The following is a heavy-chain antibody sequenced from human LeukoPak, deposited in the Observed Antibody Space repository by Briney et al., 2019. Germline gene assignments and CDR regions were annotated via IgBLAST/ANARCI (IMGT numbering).Heavy chain of an antibody. CDR3: ARGHSSGWYMNNFDY. D-gene: IGHD6-19*01. CDR2: INPNSGFT. J-gene: IGHJ4*02. V-gene: IGHV1-2*02. CDR1: GYTFTGYY. Sequence: ASVKVSCKASGYTFTGYYIHWVRQAPGQGLEWMGWINPNSGFTNHAQNFQGRATMTRDTSIRTAYMELSRLRSDDTAVYYCARGHSSGWYMNNFDYWGQGTLVTVSS.